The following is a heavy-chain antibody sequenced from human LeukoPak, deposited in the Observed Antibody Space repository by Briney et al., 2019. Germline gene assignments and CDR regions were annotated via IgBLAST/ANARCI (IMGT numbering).Heavy chain of an antibody. D-gene: IGHD4-23*01. V-gene: IGHV3-11*05. CDR1: GFTSSDYY. CDR2: ISSSSSYT. Sequence: GGSLRLSCAASGFTSSDYYMSWIRQAPGKGLEWISYISSSSSYTNYADSVKGRFTISRDNPKKSLYLQMNSLRAEDTAVYYCAREYNGGLDYWGLGTLVTVSS. J-gene: IGHJ4*02. CDR3: AREYNGGLDY.